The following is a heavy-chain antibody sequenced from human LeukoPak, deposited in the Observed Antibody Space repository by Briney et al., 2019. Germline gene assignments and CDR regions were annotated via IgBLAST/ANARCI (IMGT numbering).Heavy chain of an antibody. CDR1: GGSISSSSYY. CDR2: IYYSGST. V-gene: IGHV4-39*01. D-gene: IGHD6-6*01. CDR3: ARRLVSWFDP. Sequence: SETLSLTCTVSGGSISSSSYYWGWIRQPPGKGLEWIGSIYYSGSTYYNPSLKSRVTISVGTSKNQFSLKLSSVTAADTAVYYCARRLVSWFDPWGQGTLVTVSS. J-gene: IGHJ5*02.